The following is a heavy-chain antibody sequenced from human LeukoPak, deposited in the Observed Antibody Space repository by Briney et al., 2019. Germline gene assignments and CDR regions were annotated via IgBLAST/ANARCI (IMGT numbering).Heavy chain of an antibody. Sequence: GASVKVSCKASGYTFSNYGISWVRQAPGQGLEWMAWISPYNGNTNYAQKFQDRVTMTTDRSTSTADMELRSLRSDDTAVYYCARERALRNGFDIWGQGTMVTVSS. CDR1: GYTFSNYG. V-gene: IGHV1-18*01. CDR3: ARERALRNGFDI. J-gene: IGHJ3*02. D-gene: IGHD5-12*01. CDR2: ISPYNGNT.